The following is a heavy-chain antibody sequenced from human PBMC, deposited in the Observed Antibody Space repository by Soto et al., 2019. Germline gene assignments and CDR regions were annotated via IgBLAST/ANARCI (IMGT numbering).Heavy chain of an antibody. CDR1: GYSFTSYW. CDR3: GRHTAGRGLGELSADYYCGMDV. J-gene: IGHJ6*02. D-gene: IGHD3-16*02. CDR2: IYPGDSDT. Sequence: GESLKISCKGSGYSFTSYWIGWVRQMPGKGLEWMGIIYPGDSDTRYSRSFQGQVTISAEQSISTAYLQWSGLKASDTAMYYCGRHTAGRGLGELSADYYCGMDVWGQGTTVTVSS. V-gene: IGHV5-51*01.